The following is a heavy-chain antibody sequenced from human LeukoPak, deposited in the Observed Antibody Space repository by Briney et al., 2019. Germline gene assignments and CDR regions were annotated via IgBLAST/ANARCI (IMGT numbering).Heavy chain of an antibody. J-gene: IGHJ4*02. CDR1: GYTFTSYG. V-gene: IGHV1-18*01. CDR2: ISAYNGNT. D-gene: IGHD3-22*01. CDR3: AREGAFYYYDSSGYFDDY. Sequence: ASVKVSCKASGYTFTSYGISWVRQAPGQGLDWMGWISAYNGNTNYAQKLQGRVTMTTDTSTSTAYMELRSLRSDDTAVYYCAREGAFYYYDSSGYFDDYWGQGTLVTVSS.